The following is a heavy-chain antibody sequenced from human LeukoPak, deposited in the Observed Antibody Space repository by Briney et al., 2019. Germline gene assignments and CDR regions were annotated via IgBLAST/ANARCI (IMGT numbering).Heavy chain of an antibody. Sequence: GGSLRLSCAASGFTVSSNFMSWVRQAPGKGLEWVSVIYSGGSTYYADSVKGRFTTSRDNSKNTLYLQMNSLRVEDTAVYYCALGLVTDYWGQGTLVTVSS. CDR2: IYSGGST. J-gene: IGHJ4*02. CDR3: ALGLVTDY. V-gene: IGHV3-66*01. D-gene: IGHD3-9*01. CDR1: GFTVSSNF.